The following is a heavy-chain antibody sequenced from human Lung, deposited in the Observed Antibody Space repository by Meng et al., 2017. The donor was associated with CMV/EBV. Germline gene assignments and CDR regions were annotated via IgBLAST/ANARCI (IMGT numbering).Heavy chain of an antibody. CDR1: GYSFTSYW. V-gene: IGHV5-51*01. D-gene: IGHD6-13*01. CDR3: ARRGYSSTDPSSWFEP. J-gene: IGHJ5*02. CDR2: IYPGDSDT. Sequence: GGSLRLXCKGSGYSFTSYWIGWVRQMPGKGLEWMGIIYPGDSDTRYSPSFQGQVTISADKSISTAYLQWSSLKASDTAMYYGARRGYSSTDPSSWFEPWGQGTXVTVSS.